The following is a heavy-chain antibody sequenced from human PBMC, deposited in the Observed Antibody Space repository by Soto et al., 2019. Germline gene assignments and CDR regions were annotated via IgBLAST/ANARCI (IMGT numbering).Heavy chain of an antibody. CDR3: ASGTHIAAAGTPLAGY. J-gene: IGHJ4*02. V-gene: IGHV3-21*01. CDR2: ISISSSYI. CDR1: GFTFSSYS. Sequence: PGGSLRLSCAASGFTFSSYSMNWVRQAPGKGLEWVSSISISSSYIYYADSVKGRFTISRDNAKNSLYLKMNSLRAEDTAVYYCASGTHIAAAGTPLAGYWGPGTLLTVSS. D-gene: IGHD6-13*01.